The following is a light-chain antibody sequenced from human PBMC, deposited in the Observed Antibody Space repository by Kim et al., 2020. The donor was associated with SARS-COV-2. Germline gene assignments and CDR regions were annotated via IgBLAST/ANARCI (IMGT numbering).Light chain of an antibody. CDR3: QQYHEWPLT. CDR1: QSFGSN. V-gene: IGKV3-15*01. Sequence: VAPGERATHSCRASQSFGSNIAWYQQRPGQAPRLRIHSTYTRATDVPARFSGSGSGTEFTLTISSLQSEDFAVYYCQQYHEWPLTFGGGTKVDIK. J-gene: IGKJ4*01. CDR2: STY.